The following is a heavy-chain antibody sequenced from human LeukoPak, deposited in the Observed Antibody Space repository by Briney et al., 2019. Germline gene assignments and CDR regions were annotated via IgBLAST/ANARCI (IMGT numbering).Heavy chain of an antibody. D-gene: IGHD4-17*01. Sequence: GRSLRLSCAASGFTFNSYGIHWVRQAPGKGLEWVAFIWYDGSNKNYADSVKGRFTISRDNSKNTLYLQMNSLRAEDTAVYYCARARTTRGFDYWGQGTLVTVSS. J-gene: IGHJ4*02. V-gene: IGHV3-33*01. CDR1: GFTFNSYG. CDR2: IWYDGSNK. CDR3: ARARTTRGFDY.